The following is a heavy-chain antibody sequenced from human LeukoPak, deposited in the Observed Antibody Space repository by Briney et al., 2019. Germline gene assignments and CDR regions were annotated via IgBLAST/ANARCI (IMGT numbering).Heavy chain of an antibody. CDR2: IYYSGST. Sequence: PSETLSLTCTVSGGSIRSSSYYWGWIRQPPGKGLEWIGSIYYSGSTYYNPSLKSRVTISVDTSKNQFSLKLSSVTAADTAVYYCARSYYYDSSGPMDVWGQGTTVTVSS. J-gene: IGHJ6*02. V-gene: IGHV4-39*01. CDR1: GGSIRSSSYY. CDR3: ARSYYYDSSGPMDV. D-gene: IGHD3-22*01.